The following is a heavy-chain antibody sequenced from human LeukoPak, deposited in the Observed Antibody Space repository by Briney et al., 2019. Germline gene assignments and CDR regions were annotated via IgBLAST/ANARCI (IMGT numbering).Heavy chain of an antibody. V-gene: IGHV1-2*02. CDR2: INPYSGAI. Sequence: ASVTVSCTSSVFTFTDEYIHWVRQAPGQGLEWMGWINPYSGAINYAQKFQGRVTLTRDTSISTAYMELSRLTSGDTAVYYCARDPKSQLLLDYWGQGTLVTVSS. J-gene: IGHJ4*02. CDR3: ARDPKSQLLLDY. CDR1: VFTFTDEY. D-gene: IGHD2-2*01.